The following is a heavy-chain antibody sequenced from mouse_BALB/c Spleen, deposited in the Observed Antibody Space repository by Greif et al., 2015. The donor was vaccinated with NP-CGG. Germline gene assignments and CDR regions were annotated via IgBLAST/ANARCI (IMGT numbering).Heavy chain of an antibody. V-gene: IGHV6-6*02. Sequence: EVMLVESGGGLVQPGGSMKLSCVASGFTFSNYWMNWVRQSPEKGLEWVAEIRLKSNNYATHYAESVKGRFTISRDDSKSSVHLQMNNLRAEDTGIYYCTSVVRDFDYWGQGTTLTVSS. CDR1: GFTFSNYW. J-gene: IGHJ2*01. D-gene: IGHD1-1*01. CDR2: IRLKSNNYAT. CDR3: TSVVRDFDY.